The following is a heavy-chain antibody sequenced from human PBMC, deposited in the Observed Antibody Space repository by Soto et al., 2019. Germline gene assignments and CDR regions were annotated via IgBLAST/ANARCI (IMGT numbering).Heavy chain of an antibody. V-gene: IGHV1-46*03. CDR1: GYTFTSHH. CDR2: INPSGGST. Sequence: GASVKVSCKASGYTFTSHHMHWVRQAPGQRPEWMGKINPSGGSTSYAQKFQGRVTMTRDTSTSTVYMELSSLRSEDTAVYYCARAGRGGGWGYHLDTDYYYYYMDVWGKGTTVTVSS. CDR3: ARAGRGGGWGYHLDTDYYYYYMDV. D-gene: IGHD6-19*01. J-gene: IGHJ6*03.